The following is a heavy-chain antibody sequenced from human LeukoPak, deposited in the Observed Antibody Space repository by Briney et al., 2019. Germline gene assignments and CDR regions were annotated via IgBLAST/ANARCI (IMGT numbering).Heavy chain of an antibody. CDR2: ISAYNGNT. CDR3: ARGSSSWSYYYYGMDV. V-gene: IGHV1-18*01. Sequence: GASVKVSCKASGYTFTSDGISWVRQAPGQGLEWMGWISAYNGNTNYAQKLQGRVTMTTDTSTSTAYMELRSLRSDDTAVYYCARGSSSWSYYYYGMDVWGQGTTVTVSS. J-gene: IGHJ6*02. CDR1: GYTFTSDG. D-gene: IGHD6-13*01.